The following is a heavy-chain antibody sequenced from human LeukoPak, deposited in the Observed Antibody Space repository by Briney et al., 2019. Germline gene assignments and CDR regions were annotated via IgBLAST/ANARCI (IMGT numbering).Heavy chain of an antibody. J-gene: IGHJ4*02. CDR2: ISGSGGST. CDR3: AKGYCSSTSCYRY. CDR1: GFTFSSYA. V-gene: IGHV3-23*01. Sequence: GGSLRLSCAASGFTFSSYAMSWVRQAPGKGLEWDSAISGSGGSTYYADSVKGRFTISRDNSKNTLYLQMNSLRAEDTAVYYCAKGYCSSTSCYRYWGQGTLVTVSS. D-gene: IGHD2-2*01.